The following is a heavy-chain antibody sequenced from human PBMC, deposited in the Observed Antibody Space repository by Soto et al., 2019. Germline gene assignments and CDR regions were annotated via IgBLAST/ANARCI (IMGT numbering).Heavy chain of an antibody. J-gene: IGHJ6*02. Sequence: GGSLRLSCAASGFTFSSYEMNWVRQAPGKGLEWVSYISSSGSTIYYADSVKGRFTISRDNAKNSPYLQMNSLRAEDTAVYYCASSYDFWSGQRYGMDVWGQGTTVTVSS. CDR3: ASSYDFWSGQRYGMDV. V-gene: IGHV3-48*03. CDR2: ISSSGSTI. CDR1: GFTFSSYE. D-gene: IGHD3-3*01.